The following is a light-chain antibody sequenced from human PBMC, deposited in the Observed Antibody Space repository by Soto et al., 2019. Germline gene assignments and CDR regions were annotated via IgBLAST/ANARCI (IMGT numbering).Light chain of an antibody. J-gene: IGKJ2*01. CDR1: QSFGNY. CDR3: QQSYSTPYT. Sequence: DLQMTQSPSSLSASIGDRVSITCRASQSFGNYLNWYQQKPGKAPKLLIYAASTLQSGVPSRFSGSGSRTDFILTISSLQPEDFATYYCQQSYSTPYTFGQGTKLEI. V-gene: IGKV1-39*01. CDR2: AAS.